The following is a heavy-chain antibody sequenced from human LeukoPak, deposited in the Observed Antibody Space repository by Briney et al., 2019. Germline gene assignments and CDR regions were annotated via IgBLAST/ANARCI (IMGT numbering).Heavy chain of an antibody. V-gene: IGHV4-34*01. D-gene: IGHD6-6*01. Sequence: SETLSLTCAVYGESFSGYYWSWIRQPPGKGLEWIGEINHSGSTNYNPSLKSRVTISVDTSKNQFSLKLSSVTAADTAVYYCARGVSIAPLKPFDNWGQGTLVTVSS. CDR1: GESFSGYY. CDR3: ARGVSIAPLKPFDN. CDR2: INHSGST. J-gene: IGHJ4*02.